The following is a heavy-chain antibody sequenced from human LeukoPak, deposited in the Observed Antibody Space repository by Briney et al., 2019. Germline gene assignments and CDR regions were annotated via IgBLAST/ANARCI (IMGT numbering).Heavy chain of an antibody. J-gene: IGHJ4*02. CDR3: ARGYYDSSGYYY. CDR1: GGTFSSYA. D-gene: IGHD3-22*01. V-gene: IGHV1-69*13. CDR2: IIPIFGTA. Sequence: ASVKVSCKASGGTFSSYAISWVRQAPGQGLEWMGGIIPIFGTANYAQKFQGRVTITADESTSTAYMELSSLRSEDTAVYYCARGYYDSSGYYYWGQGTLVTVSS.